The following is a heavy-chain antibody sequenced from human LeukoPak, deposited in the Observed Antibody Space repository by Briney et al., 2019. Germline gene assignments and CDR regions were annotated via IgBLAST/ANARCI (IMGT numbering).Heavy chain of an antibody. CDR2: IYYSGST. Sequence: SETLSLTCTVSGGSISNYYWTWIRQPPGKGLEWIGYIYYSGSTSYSPSLKSRVTISVDTSKNQFSLKLSSVTAADTAVYYCAKLGSGTNNWFDPWGQGTLVTVSS. CDR3: AKLGSGTNNWFDP. CDR1: GGSISNYY. V-gene: IGHV4-59*08. J-gene: IGHJ5*02. D-gene: IGHD3-10*01.